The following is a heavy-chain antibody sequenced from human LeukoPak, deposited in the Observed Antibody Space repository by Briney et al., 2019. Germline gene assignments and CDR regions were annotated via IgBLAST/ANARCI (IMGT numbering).Heavy chain of an antibody. J-gene: IGHJ6*02. D-gene: IGHD6-19*01. Sequence: SETLSLTCAVYGGSFSGYYWSWIRQPPGKGLEWIGEINHSGSTNYNPSLKSRVTISVDTSKNQFSLKLSSVTAADTAVYYCARGLIRSGWYGFRYYYGMDVWGQGTTVTVSS. CDR2: INHSGST. V-gene: IGHV4-34*01. CDR1: GGSFSGYY. CDR3: ARGLIRSGWYGFRYYYGMDV.